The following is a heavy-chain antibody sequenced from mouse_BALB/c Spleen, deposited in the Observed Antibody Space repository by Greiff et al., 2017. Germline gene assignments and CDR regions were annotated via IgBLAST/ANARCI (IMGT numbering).Heavy chain of an antibody. V-gene: IGHV2-9*02. CDR3: ARGFGGIYYAMDY. J-gene: IGHJ4*01. CDR2: IWAGGST. CDR1: GFSLTSYG. Sequence: VQGVESGPGLVAPSQSLSITCTVSGFSLTSYGVHWVRQPPGKGLEWLGVIWAGGSTNYNSALMSRLSISKDNSKSQVFLKMNSLQTDDTAMYYCARGFGGIYYAMDYWGQGTSVTVSS.